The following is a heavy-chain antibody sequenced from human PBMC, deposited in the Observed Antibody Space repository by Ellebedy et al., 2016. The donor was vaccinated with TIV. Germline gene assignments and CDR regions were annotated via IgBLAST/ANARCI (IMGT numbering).Heavy chain of an antibody. D-gene: IGHD3/OR15-3a*01. CDR1: GGSITSDY. V-gene: IGHV4-59*01. CDR3: ARAGIDGTGYYLGS. CDR2: IHHTGDT. Sequence: SETLSLXXTVSGGSITSDYWNWIRRPPGKGLEWIGYIHHTGDTNCNPSLKGRVTLSVDTSKNRFSLRMTSVTAADTAVYYCARAGIDGTGYYLGSWGPGTRLTVSS. J-gene: IGHJ4*02.